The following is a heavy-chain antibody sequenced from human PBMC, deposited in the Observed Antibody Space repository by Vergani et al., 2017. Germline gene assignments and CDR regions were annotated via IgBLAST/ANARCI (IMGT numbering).Heavy chain of an antibody. CDR3: ARVNTETNGHLYFYYYMDV. Sequence: QVQLQQWGGGLLKPSETLSLTCVVNGGSFTSYHWTWIRQSPGEGLEWVGDIDHTGRPDYNPSLKSRLTMSVDKSRNQFSLKLNSVTATDTAIYFCARVNTETNGHLYFYYYMDVWGQGTAVTV. CDR1: GGSFTSYH. V-gene: IGHV4-34*01. D-gene: IGHD4-11*01. J-gene: IGHJ6*03. CDR2: IDHTGRP.